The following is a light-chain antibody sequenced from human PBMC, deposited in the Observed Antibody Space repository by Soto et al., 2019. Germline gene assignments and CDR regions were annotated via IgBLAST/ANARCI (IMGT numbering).Light chain of an antibody. V-gene: IGLV2-8*01. CDR2: EVS. CDR1: SSDIGAYKF. CDR3: SLYAGSNNVV. J-gene: IGLJ2*01. Sequence: QSALTQPPSASGSPGQSVAISCTGTSSDIGAYKFVSWYQQHPGKAPKLIIYEVSIRPSGVPDRFSGSKSGNTASLTVSGLLAEDEADYYCSLYAGSNNVVFGGGTKPTVL.